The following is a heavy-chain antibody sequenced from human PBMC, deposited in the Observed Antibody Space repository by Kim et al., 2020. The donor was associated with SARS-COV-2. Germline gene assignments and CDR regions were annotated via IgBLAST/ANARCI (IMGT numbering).Heavy chain of an antibody. V-gene: IGHV4-39*01. D-gene: IGHD6-6*01. Sequence: SETLSLTCTVSGGSISSSSYYWGWIRQPPGKGLEWIGSIYYSGSTYYNPSLKSRVTISVDTSKNQFSLKLSSVTAADTAVYYCARLEASSDAFDYWGQGTLVTVSS. J-gene: IGHJ4*02. CDR2: IYYSGST. CDR1: GGSISSSSYY. CDR3: ARLEASSDAFDY.